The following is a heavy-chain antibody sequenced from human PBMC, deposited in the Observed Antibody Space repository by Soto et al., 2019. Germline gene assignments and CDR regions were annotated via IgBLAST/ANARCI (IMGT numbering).Heavy chain of an antibody. CDR1: GFTFSSYG. CDR2: ISYDGSNK. J-gene: IGHJ4*02. D-gene: IGHD3-22*01. V-gene: IGHV3-30*18. CDR3: AKDYGYDSSGFVDY. Sequence: GGSLRLSCAASGFTFSSYGMHWVRQAPGKGLEWVAVISYDGSNKYYADSVKGRFTISRDNSKNTLYLQMNSLRAEDTAVYYCAKDYGYDSSGFVDYWGQGTLVTVSS.